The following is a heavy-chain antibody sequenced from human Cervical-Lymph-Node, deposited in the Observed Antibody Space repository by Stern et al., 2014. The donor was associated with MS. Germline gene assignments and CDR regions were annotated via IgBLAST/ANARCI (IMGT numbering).Heavy chain of an antibody. CDR1: GYTLSNIS. Sequence: QVQLVQSGAEVKKPGASVKVSCQVSGYTLSNISMHWVRQAPGKGLEWMGGVEPEHGETRYEHKFQVRVTMAEDRSTDTAYMELSSLRSEDSAVYYCATHRGRVTYYYGMDVWGQGTTVTVSS. CDR2: VEPEHGET. D-gene: IGHD2-21*02. J-gene: IGHJ6*02. V-gene: IGHV1-24*01. CDR3: ATHRGRVTYYYGMDV.